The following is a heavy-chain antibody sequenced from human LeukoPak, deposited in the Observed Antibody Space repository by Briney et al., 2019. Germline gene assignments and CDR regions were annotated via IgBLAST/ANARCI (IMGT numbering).Heavy chain of an antibody. CDR3: ATDRYGSA. J-gene: IGHJ4*02. CDR1: GFTFSNAW. CDR2: IESKTDGGTT. V-gene: IGHV3-15*04. Sequence: GGSLRLSCAASGFTFSNAWMSWVRQAPGKGLEWVGRIESKTDGGTTDYAAPVKGRFTVSRDDSKTTLYLQMNSLKTEVTAVYYCATDRYGSAWGQGTLVTVSS. D-gene: IGHD3-10*01.